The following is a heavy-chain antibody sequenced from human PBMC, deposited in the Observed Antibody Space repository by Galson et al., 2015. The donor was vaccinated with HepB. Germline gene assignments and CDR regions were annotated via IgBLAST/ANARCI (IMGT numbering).Heavy chain of an antibody. J-gene: IGHJ4*02. CDR3: ARVMRLRLGELSLLAY. CDR2: MNPNSGNT. V-gene: IGHV1-8*01. D-gene: IGHD3-16*02. CDR1: GYTFTSYD. Sequence: SVKVSCKASGYTFTSYDINWVRQATGQGLEWMGWMNPNSGNTGHAQKFQGRVTMTRNTSITTAYMELSSLRSEDTAVYYCARVMRLRLGELSLLAYWGQGTLVTVSS.